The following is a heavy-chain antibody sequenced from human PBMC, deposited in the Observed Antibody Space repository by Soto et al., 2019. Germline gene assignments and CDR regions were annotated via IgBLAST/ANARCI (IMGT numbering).Heavy chain of an antibody. V-gene: IGHV4-30-4*01. CDR1: GASVSSAEHY. J-gene: IGHJ4*02. D-gene: IGHD5-12*01. CDR2: TYYSGDS. Sequence: QVQLQESGPGLVKASQTLSLTCTLSGASVSSAEHYWSWIRQPPGKGLEWIGYTYYSGDSYYNAPLQRRVSISVDTSQNQFSLKLTSVTAADTAVYYCARLSGYDPAGAADKWGPGILVSVSS. CDR3: ARLSGYDPAGAADK.